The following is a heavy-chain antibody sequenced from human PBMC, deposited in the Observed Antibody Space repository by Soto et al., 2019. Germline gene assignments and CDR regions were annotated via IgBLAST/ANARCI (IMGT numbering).Heavy chain of an antibody. CDR1: GYTFSSYG. V-gene: IGHV1-18*01. Sequence: QVQLVQSGAEVKKPGASVMVSCKASGYTFSSYGISWVRQAPGQGLEWVGWISVYSGNTNYAQKLQGRVTLTTDTSTSTAYMELRSLRSDDTAVYYCAREGGCSGGSCMYYFDYWGQGTLVTVSS. D-gene: IGHD2-15*01. CDR2: ISVYSGNT. J-gene: IGHJ4*02. CDR3: AREGGCSGGSCMYYFDY.